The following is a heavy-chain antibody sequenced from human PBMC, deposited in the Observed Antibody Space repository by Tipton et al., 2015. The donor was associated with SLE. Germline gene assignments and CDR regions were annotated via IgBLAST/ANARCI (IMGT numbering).Heavy chain of an antibody. J-gene: IGHJ4*02. V-gene: IGHV3-23*01. Sequence: LSLTCIVSRYSFTSGYYWGWMRQAPGKGLEWVSSINNDGDRTYYADSVKGRFTISRDNSHNTLYLQINSPTAEDTATYYCAKSPYRGNPGSFDYWGQGTLVTVSS. CDR1: RYSFTSGYY. CDR3: AKSPYRGNPGSFDY. CDR2: INNDGDRT. D-gene: IGHD2-21*01.